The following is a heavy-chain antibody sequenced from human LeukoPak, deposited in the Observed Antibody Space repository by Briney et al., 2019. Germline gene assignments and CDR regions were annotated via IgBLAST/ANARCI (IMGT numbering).Heavy chain of an antibody. CDR1: GGSFSGYY. Sequence: PSETLSLTCAVYGGSFSGYYWSWIRQPPGKGLEWIGEINHSGSTNYNPSLKSRVTISVDTSKNQFSLKLSSVTAADTAVYYCARGRYSYGYVDPWGQGTLVTVSS. D-gene: IGHD5-18*01. CDR2: INHSGST. CDR3: ARGRYSYGYVDP. J-gene: IGHJ5*02. V-gene: IGHV4-34*01.